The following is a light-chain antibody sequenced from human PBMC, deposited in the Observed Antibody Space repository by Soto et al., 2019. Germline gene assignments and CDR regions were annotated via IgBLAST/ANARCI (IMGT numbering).Light chain of an antibody. CDR3: QQFQSYALT. J-gene: IGKJ4*01. CDR2: DAS. Sequence: AIQLTQSPSSLSASVGDRVTITCRASQGISSALAWYQHKPGRAPRLLIYDASSLQSGVSSRFSRSGSGTEFTLTISSLQPEDFAAYYCQQFQSYALTFGGGTKLEIK. V-gene: IGKV1-13*02. CDR1: QGISSA.